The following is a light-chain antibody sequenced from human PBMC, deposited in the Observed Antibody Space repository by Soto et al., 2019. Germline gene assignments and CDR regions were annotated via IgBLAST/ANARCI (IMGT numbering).Light chain of an antibody. CDR3: QQYENLPMT. J-gene: IGKJ4*01. CDR1: QDINNY. V-gene: IGKV1-33*01. CDR2: DAS. Sequence: DIRLTQSPSSLSASIGDRVTITCRASQDINNYLNWYQQKPGKAPKLLIWDASSLETGVPSRFSGSGSGTDFTVTISSLQPEDIATYYCQQYENLPMTFGGGTKVDIK.